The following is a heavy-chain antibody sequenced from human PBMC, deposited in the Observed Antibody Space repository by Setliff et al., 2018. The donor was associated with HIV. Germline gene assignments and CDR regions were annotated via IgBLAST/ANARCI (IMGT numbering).Heavy chain of an antibody. V-gene: IGHV4-59*01. Sequence: SETLSLTCSVSGGSFSGYYWGWVRQPPGKGLEWIGYISYSGTTDYNPSLNTRVTISLDTAKKQFSLRLNLVTAGDTALYYCARNKDRYGAIDYWGQGTLVTVSS. D-gene: IGHD3-9*01. CDR3: ARNKDRYGAIDY. J-gene: IGHJ4*02. CDR1: GGSFSGYY. CDR2: ISYSGTT.